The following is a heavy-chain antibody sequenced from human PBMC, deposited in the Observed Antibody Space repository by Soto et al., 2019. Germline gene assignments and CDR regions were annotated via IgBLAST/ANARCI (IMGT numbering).Heavy chain of an antibody. V-gene: IGHV1-8*01. Sequence: ASVKVSCKASGYTFTSYDINWVRQATGRGLEWMGWMNPNSGNTGYAQKFQGRVTMTRNTSISTAYMELSSLRSEDTAVYYCARGSGSSWYTYYYYGMDVWGQGTTVTVSS. CDR3: ARGSGSSWYTYYYYGMDV. CDR2: MNPNSGNT. D-gene: IGHD6-13*01. J-gene: IGHJ6*02. CDR1: GYTFTSYD.